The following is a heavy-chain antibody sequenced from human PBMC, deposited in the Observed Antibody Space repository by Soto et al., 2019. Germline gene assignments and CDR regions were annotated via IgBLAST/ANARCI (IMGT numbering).Heavy chain of an antibody. CDR1: RGSISSSSYY. J-gene: IGHJ3*02. V-gene: IGHV4-39*01. D-gene: IGHD2-8*01. CDR3: ARLMGTADAFDI. CDR2: IYYSGST. Sequence: SETLSLTCTVSRGSISSSSYYWGWIRQPPGKGLEWIGSIYYSGSTYYNPSLKSRVTISVDTSKNQFSLKLSSVTAADTAVYYCARLMGTADAFDIWGQGTMVT.